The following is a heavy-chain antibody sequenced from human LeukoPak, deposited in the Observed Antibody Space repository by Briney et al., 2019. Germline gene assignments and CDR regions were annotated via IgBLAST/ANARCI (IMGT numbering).Heavy chain of an antibody. Sequence: GESLKISCKGSGCSFTSYWISWVRQMPGKGLEGIGRIDPSDSYTNYSPSFQGHVTISADKSISTAYLQWSSLKASDTAMYYCARENRGYRGDYWGQGTLVTVSS. CDR2: IDPSDSYT. J-gene: IGHJ4*02. CDR1: GCSFTSYW. CDR3: ARENRGYRGDY. V-gene: IGHV5-10-1*01. D-gene: IGHD5-12*01.